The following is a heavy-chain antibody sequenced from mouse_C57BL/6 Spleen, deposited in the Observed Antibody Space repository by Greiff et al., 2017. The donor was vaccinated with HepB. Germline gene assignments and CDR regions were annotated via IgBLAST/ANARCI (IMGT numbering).Heavy chain of an antibody. V-gene: IGHV1-15*01. CDR2: IDPETGGT. Sequence: QVQLQQSGAELVRPGASVTLSCKASGYTFTDYEMHWVKQTPVHGLEWIGAIDPETGGTAYNQKFKGKAILTADKSSSTAYMGLRSLTSEDSAVYYCTRPLYSWFAYWGQGTLVTVSA. J-gene: IGHJ3*01. CDR3: TRPLYSWFAY. D-gene: IGHD2-1*01. CDR1: GYTFTDYE.